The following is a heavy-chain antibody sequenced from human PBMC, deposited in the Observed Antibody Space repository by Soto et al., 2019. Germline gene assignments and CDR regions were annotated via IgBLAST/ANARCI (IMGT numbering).Heavy chain of an antibody. CDR1: GGTFSTYA. CDR3: ATPKGSYSSGYYYFDY. J-gene: IGHJ4*02. CDR2: IIPLFGTA. Sequence: ASVKVSCKTSGGTFSTYAIYWVRQAPGQGLEWMGAIIPLFGTADYAQKFQGRVTITADESTSTAYMELSSLRSEDTAVYYCATPKGSYSSGYYYFDYWGQGTLVTVSS. D-gene: IGHD6-19*01. V-gene: IGHV1-69*13.